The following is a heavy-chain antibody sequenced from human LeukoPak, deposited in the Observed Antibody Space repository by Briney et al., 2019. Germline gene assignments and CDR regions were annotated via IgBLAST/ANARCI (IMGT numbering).Heavy chain of an antibody. CDR1: GGSISSSIYY. CDR2: IYYSGRT. Sequence: SETLSLTCTVSGGSISSSIYYWGWIRQPPGKGLEWIGSIYYSGRTFTNPSLKGRVTTSVDTSKNHFSLKLSSVTAADTAVYYCARASRCFDPWGQGTLVTVSS. V-gene: IGHV4-39*07. CDR3: ARASRCFDP. J-gene: IGHJ5*02. D-gene: IGHD2/OR15-2a*01.